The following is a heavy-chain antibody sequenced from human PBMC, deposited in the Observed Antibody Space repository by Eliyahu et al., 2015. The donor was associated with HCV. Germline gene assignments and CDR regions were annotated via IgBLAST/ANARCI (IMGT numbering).Heavy chain of an antibody. Sequence: QVQLVQSGAEVKKPGASVKLSCKASGYTFTSNSMHWVRQAPGQGLEWMGVINPSGGTIHYAQKFQGRVTMTRDPSSTTVYMELSSLRSEDTAVYYCARDSELTAYYYYMDVWGKGTTVTVSS. CDR1: GYTFTSNS. CDR2: INPSGGTI. D-gene: IGHD1-26*01. J-gene: IGHJ6*03. V-gene: IGHV1-46*01. CDR3: ARDSELTAYYYYMDV.